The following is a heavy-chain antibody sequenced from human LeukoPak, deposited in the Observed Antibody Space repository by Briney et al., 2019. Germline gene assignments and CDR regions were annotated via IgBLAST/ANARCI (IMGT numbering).Heavy chain of an antibody. CDR1: GFTFSDYY. CDR2: ISSSGSTI. Sequence: GGSLRLSCAASGFTFSDYYMSWIRQAPGKGLEWVSYISSSGSTIYYADSVKGRFTISRDNAKNSLYLQMNSLRAEDTAVYYCARDSYYDSSGYPTGGDDYWGQGTLVTVSS. V-gene: IGHV3-11*01. CDR3: ARDSYYDSSGYPTGGDDY. D-gene: IGHD3-22*01. J-gene: IGHJ4*02.